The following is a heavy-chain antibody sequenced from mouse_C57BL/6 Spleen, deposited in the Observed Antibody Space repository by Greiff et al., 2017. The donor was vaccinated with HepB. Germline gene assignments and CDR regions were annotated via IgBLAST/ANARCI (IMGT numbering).Heavy chain of an antibody. Sequence: EVQRVESGGGLVQPKGSLKLSCAASGFSFNTYAMNWVRQAPGKGLEWVARIRSKSNNYATYYADSVKDRFTISRDDSESMLYLQMNNLKTEDTAMYYCVGQGYGSSYGGAMDYWGQGTSVTVSS. CDR3: VGQGYGSSYGGAMDY. D-gene: IGHD1-1*01. V-gene: IGHV10-1*01. CDR1: GFSFNTYA. J-gene: IGHJ4*01. CDR2: IRSKSNNYAT.